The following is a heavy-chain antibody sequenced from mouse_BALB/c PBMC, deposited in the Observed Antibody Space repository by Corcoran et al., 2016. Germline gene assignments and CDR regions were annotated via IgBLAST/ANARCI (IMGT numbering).Heavy chain of an antibody. CDR1: GYTFTNYG. J-gene: IGHJ3*01. CDR2: INTYTGEP. V-gene: IGHV9-1*02. CDR3: ARSRDSSGYGAY. Sequence: QIQLVQSGPELKKPGETVKISCKASGYTFTNYGMNWVKQAPGKGLKWMGWINTYTGEPTYADDFKGRFAFSLETSASTAYLQINNLKNEDMATYFCARSRDSSGYGAYWGQGTLVTVSA. D-gene: IGHD3-2*01.